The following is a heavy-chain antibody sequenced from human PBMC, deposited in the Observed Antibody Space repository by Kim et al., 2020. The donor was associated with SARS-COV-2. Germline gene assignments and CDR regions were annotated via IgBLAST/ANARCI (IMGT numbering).Heavy chain of an antibody. D-gene: IGHD3-3*01. J-gene: IGHJ5*02. CDR2: ISGSGGST. V-gene: IGHV3-23*01. Sequence: GGSLRLSCAASGFTFSSYAMSWVRQAPGKGLEWVSAISGSGGSTYYADSVKGRFTISRDNSKNTLYLQMNSLRAEDTAVYYCAKGYFGVVIGSPRAPFDPWGQGTLVTVSS. CDR3: AKGYFGVVIGSPRAPFDP. CDR1: GFTFSSYA.